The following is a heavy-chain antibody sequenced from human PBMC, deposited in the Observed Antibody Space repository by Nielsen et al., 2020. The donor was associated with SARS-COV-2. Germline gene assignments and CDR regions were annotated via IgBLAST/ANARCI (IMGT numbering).Heavy chain of an antibody. D-gene: IGHD3-22*01. CDR1: DGSISSYY. Sequence: SETLSLTCTVSDGSISSYYWSWIRQPPGKGLEWIGYIYYSGSTYYNPSLKSRVTISVDTSKNQFSLKLSSVTAADTAVYYCARAPITMIVVVNAFDIWGQGTMVTVSS. CDR3: ARAPITMIVVVNAFDI. CDR2: IYYSGST. J-gene: IGHJ3*02. V-gene: IGHV4-59*12.